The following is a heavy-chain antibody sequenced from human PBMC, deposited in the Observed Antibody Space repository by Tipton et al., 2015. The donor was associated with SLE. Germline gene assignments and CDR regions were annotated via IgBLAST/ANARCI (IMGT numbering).Heavy chain of an antibody. D-gene: IGHD2-15*01. CDR3: ARDLGYCSGGSCP. Sequence: QVQLVQSGPEVKKPGASVKVSCKASGYTFTGYYMHWVRQAPGQGLEWMGWINPNSGNTNYAQKLQGRVTMTTDTSTSTAYMELRSLRSDDTAVYYCARDLGYCSGGSCPWGQGTLVTVPS. J-gene: IGHJ5*02. CDR1: GYTFTGYY. CDR2: INPNSGNT. V-gene: IGHV1-2*02.